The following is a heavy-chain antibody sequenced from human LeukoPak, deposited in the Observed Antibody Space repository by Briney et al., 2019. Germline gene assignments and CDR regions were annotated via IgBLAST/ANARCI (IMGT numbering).Heavy chain of an antibody. CDR1: GFTFTNYG. CDR2: IQYDGSDK. V-gene: IGHV3-30*02. CDR3: ARDIYDFWSGYSGWFDP. J-gene: IGHJ5*02. D-gene: IGHD3-3*01. Sequence: GGSLRLSCAASGFTFTNYGMHWVRQAPGKGLEWVAFIQYDGSDKYYADSVKGRFTISRDNSRNTLYLQMNSLRAEDTAVYYCARDIYDFWSGYSGWFDPWGQGTLVTVSS.